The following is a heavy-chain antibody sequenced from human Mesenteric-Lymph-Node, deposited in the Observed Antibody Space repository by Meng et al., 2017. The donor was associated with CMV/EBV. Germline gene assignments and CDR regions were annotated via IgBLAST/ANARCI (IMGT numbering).Heavy chain of an antibody. CDR2: IWYDGSNK. CDR3: AKDRPERYCSSTSCYRGSWFDP. J-gene: IGHJ5*02. Sequence: GESLKISCETSGFTFSSYGMHWVRQAPGKGLEWVAVIWYDGSNKYYADSVKGRFTISRDNSKNTLYLQMNSLRAEDTAVYYCAKDRPERYCSSTSCYRGSWFDPWGQGTLVTVSS. CDR1: GFTFSSYG. D-gene: IGHD2-2*02. V-gene: IGHV3-33*06.